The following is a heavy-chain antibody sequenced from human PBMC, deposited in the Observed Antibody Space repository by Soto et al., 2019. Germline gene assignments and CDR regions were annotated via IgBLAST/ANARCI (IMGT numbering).Heavy chain of an antibody. CDR2: INPNSGGT. CDR1: GYTFTGYY. D-gene: IGHD2-2*01. Sequence: GASVKVSCKASGYTFTGYYMHWVRQAPGQGLEWMGWINPNSGGTNYAQKFQGWVTMTRDTSISTAYMELSRLRSDDTAVYYCARDRGDIVLVPAAIGGMDVWGQGTTVTAP. J-gene: IGHJ6*02. V-gene: IGHV1-2*04. CDR3: ARDRGDIVLVPAAIGGMDV.